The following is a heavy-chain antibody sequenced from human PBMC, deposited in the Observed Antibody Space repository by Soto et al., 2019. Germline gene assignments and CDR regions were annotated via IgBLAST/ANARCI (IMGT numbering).Heavy chain of an antibody. CDR2: ISYSGST. Sequence: QLQLQESGPGLVKPSETLSLTCTVSGGSISSTTYFWGWIRQPPGKGLEWIGSISYSGSTFYNPSLKSRVTISVETSKNQFSLKLSSMTGADTAVYYCARHYYGSGSYLPTFDYWGQGTLVTVSS. D-gene: IGHD3-10*01. CDR3: ARHYYGSGSYLPTFDY. CDR1: GGSISSTTYF. J-gene: IGHJ4*02. V-gene: IGHV4-39*01.